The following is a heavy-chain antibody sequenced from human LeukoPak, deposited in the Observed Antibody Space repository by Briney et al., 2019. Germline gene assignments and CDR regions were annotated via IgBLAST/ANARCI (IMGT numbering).Heavy chain of an antibody. Sequence: GASVKDSCKASGYTFTSYAMHWVRQAPGQRLEWMGWINAGNGNTKYSQKFQGRVTITRDTSASTAYMELSSLRSEDTAVYYCARDSEMATTSFDYWGQGTLATVSS. CDR1: GYTFTSYA. D-gene: IGHD5-24*01. CDR3: ARDSEMATTSFDY. V-gene: IGHV1-3*01. CDR2: INAGNGNT. J-gene: IGHJ4*02.